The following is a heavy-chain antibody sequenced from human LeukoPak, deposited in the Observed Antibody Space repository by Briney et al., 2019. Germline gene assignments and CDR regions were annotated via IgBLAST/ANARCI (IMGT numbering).Heavy chain of an antibody. Sequence: GGSLRLSCAASGFTFGSYSMNWVRQAPGKGLEWVSSISSSSSYIYYADSVKGRFTISRDNAKNSLYLQMNSLRAEDTAVYYCASKGKWGYCDHWGRRSLVTVSS. D-gene: IGHD1-26*01. J-gene: IGHJ4*02. CDR2: ISSSSSYI. CDR3: ASKGKWGYCDH. CDR1: GFTFGSYS. V-gene: IGHV3-21*01.